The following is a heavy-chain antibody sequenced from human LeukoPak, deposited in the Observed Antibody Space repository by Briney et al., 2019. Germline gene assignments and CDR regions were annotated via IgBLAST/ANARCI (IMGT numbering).Heavy chain of an antibody. D-gene: IGHD6-19*01. CDR2: ISGSGDTT. CDR1: GFTFSNYA. CDR3: AKAPSAGYVGWYIDY. Sequence: GGSLRLSYAASGFTFSNYAMSWVRQAPGKGLEWVSSISGSGDTTFYADSVKGRFTISRDNSKNTLNLQMNGLRAEDTAVYYCAKAPSAGYVGWYIDYWGQGTLVPVSS. J-gene: IGHJ4*02. V-gene: IGHV3-23*01.